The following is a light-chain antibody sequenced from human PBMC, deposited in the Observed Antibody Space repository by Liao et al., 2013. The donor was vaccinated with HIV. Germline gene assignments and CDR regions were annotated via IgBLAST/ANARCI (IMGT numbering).Light chain of an antibody. CDR3: QTWDTGTGV. V-gene: IGLV3-1*01. J-gene: IGLJ1*01. CDR2: QDN. Sequence: SYEVTQPPSVSASPGQTASITCSGDKLGDKYASWYQQKPGQSPVLVIYQDNRRPSGIPERFSGSNSGTTATLAISGAQALDEADYYCQTWDTGTGVFGTGTKVTV. CDR1: KLGDKY.